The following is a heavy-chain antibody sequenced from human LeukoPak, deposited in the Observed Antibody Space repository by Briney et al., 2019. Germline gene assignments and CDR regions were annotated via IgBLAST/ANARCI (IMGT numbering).Heavy chain of an antibody. CDR1: GYSSTSYW. Sequence: GESLKISCKGSGYSSTSYWIGWVRQVPGKGLEWIGFIYPGDSDTRYSPSFQGPVTISPDKSISSAYLQWSTLKASATAMYYCARSIAAAGSPTSDYWGQGTLVTVSS. J-gene: IGHJ4*02. V-gene: IGHV5-51*01. CDR2: IYPGDSDT. CDR3: ARSIAAAGSPTSDY. D-gene: IGHD6-13*01.